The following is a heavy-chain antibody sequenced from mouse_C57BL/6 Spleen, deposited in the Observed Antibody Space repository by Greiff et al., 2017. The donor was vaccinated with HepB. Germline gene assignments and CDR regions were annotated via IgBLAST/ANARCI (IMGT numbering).Heavy chain of an antibody. Sequence: QVQLQQSGAELVRPGASVTLSCKASGYTFTDYEMHWVKQTPVHGLEWIGAIDPETGGTAYNQKFKGKAILTADKSSSTAYMELRSLTSEDSAVYYYRKPHYNGDYDYAMGYWGQGPPDTVSS. CDR1: GYTFTDYE. CDR2: IDPETGGT. CDR3: RKPHYNGDYDYAMGY. J-gene: IGHJ4*01. V-gene: IGHV1-15*01. D-gene: IGHD2-13*01.